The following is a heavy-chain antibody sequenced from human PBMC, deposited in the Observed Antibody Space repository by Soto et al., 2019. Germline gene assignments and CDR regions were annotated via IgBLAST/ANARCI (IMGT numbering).Heavy chain of an antibody. J-gene: IGHJ3*02. CDR2: INPNSGGT. CDR1: GYTFTGYY. V-gene: IGHV1-2*04. D-gene: IGHD6-13*01. CDR3: ARAGYSSRDAFDI. Sequence: GASGKVSCKASGYTFTGYYMHWVRQAPGQGLEWMGWINPNSGGTNYAQKFQGWVTMTRDTSISTAYMELSRLRSDDTAVYYCARAGYSSRDAFDIWGQGTMVTVSS.